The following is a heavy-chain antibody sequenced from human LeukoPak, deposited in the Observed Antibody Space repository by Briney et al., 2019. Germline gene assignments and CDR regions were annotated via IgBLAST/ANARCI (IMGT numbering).Heavy chain of an antibody. V-gene: IGHV3-15*05. D-gene: IGHD2-21*01. CDR3: TTRKSI. CDR1: GFTFSTYG. Sequence: PGGSLRLSCAAPGFTFSTYGLTWVRQAPGKGLEWVGRIKNKTEGGTTDYAAPVKGRFTISRDDSANMLYLQMNSLKIEDTAVYYCTTRKSIWGQGTLVTVSS. CDR2: IKNKTEGGTT. J-gene: IGHJ4*02.